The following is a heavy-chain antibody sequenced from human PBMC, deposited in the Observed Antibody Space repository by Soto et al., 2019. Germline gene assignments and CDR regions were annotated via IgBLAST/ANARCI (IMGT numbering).Heavy chain of an antibody. D-gene: IGHD3-10*01. CDR3: TRGGGGSGNYDY. V-gene: IGHV3-74*03. CDR1: GFTFNNYW. CDR2: VNREGTGT. J-gene: IGHJ4*02. Sequence: GGSLRLSCVASGFTFNNYWMHWVRQVPGRGPEWVSRVNREGTGTTYADSVKGRFTISRDNAKNMLFLQMNSLRPEDTAVYYCTRGGGGSGNYDYWGQGTQVTVSS.